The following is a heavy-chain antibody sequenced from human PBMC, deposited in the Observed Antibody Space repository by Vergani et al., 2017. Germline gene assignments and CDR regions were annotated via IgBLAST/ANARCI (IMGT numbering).Heavy chain of an antibody. D-gene: IGHD5-18*01. CDR2: IFPGDSDT. J-gene: IGHJ3*02. CDR3: ARPKYTCGPDDAFNI. V-gene: IGHV5-51*01. Sequence: EVQLVQSGAEVKKPGESLKISCKGSGYSFTSYWIGWVRQMPGKGLEWMGIIFPGDSDTRYSPSFQGQVTISADKSISTAYLQWSSLKASDTAMYYCARPKYTCGPDDAFNIWGQGTMVTVSS. CDR1: GYSFTSYW.